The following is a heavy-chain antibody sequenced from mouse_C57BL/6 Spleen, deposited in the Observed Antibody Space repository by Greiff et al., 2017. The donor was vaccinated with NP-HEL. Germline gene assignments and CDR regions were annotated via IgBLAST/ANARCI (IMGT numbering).Heavy chain of an antibody. D-gene: IGHD2-4*01. CDR3: ARSMITDWFAY. Sequence: EVKLMESGGGLVKPGGSLKLSCAASGFTFSSYAMSWVRQTPEKRLEWVATISDGGSYTYYPDNVKGRFTISRDNAKNNLYLQMSHLKSEDTAMYYCARSMITDWFAYWGQGTLVTVSA. J-gene: IGHJ3*01. V-gene: IGHV5-4*03. CDR2: ISDGGSYT. CDR1: GFTFSSYA.